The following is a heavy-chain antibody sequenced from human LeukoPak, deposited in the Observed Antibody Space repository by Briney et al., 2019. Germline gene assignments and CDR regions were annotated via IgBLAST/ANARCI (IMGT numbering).Heavy chain of an antibody. V-gene: IGHV3-30-3*01. J-gene: IGHJ5*02. Sequence: PGRSLRLSCAASGFTFSSYAMHWVRQAPGKGLEWVAVISYDGSNKYYADSVKGRFTISRDNSKNTLYLQMNSLRAEDTAVYYCARDGVPAAKVGNWFDPWGQGTLVTVSS. CDR3: ARDGVPAAKVGNWFDP. CDR2: ISYDGSNK. D-gene: IGHD2-2*01. CDR1: GFTFSSYA.